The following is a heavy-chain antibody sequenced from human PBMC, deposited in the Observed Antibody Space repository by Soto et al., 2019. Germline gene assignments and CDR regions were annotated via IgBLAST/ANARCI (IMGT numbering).Heavy chain of an antibody. D-gene: IGHD2-15*01. Sequence: QVQLQESSPGLVKPSETLSLTCTVSGGSISSYYWSWIRQPPGKGLEWIGYIYYSGRTNNYPSPQRRITLSVDTSKNQFSLKLSSVTAADTAVYCCARYRLGVALKSCDSWGQGTLVTVSS. J-gene: IGHJ4*02. V-gene: IGHV4-59*01. CDR1: GGSISSYY. CDR3: ARYRLGVALKSCDS. CDR2: IYYSGRT.